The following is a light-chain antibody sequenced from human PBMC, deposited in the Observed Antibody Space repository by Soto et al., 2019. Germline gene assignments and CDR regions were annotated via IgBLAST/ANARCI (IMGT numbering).Light chain of an antibody. CDR2: EVT. J-gene: IGLJ1*01. CDR3: SADTISSTYV. Sequence: QSALTQPASVSGSPGQSIVISCTGTSTDVGGYTYVSWFQQQPGKAPKLMIYEVTNRAAGVSNRFSGSKSCNTAALTIRGLQDEDEADYYSSADTISSTYVFGTGTKLTVL. V-gene: IGLV2-14*01. CDR1: STDVGGYTY.